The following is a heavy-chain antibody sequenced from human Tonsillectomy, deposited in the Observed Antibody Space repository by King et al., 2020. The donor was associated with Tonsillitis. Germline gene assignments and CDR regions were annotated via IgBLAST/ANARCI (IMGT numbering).Heavy chain of an antibody. V-gene: IGHV1-46*01. CDR2: INPSGGST. CDR1: GYTFTSYY. J-gene: IGHJ4*02. Sequence: QLVQSGAEVKKPGASVKVSCKASGYTFTSYYMHWVRQAPGQGLEWMGIINPSGGSTSYAQKFQGRVTMTRETSTSTVYMELSSLRSEDTAVYYCARDKNYDSSGYYSNFDYWGQGTLVTVSS. CDR3: ARDKNYDSSGYYSNFDY. D-gene: IGHD3-22*01.